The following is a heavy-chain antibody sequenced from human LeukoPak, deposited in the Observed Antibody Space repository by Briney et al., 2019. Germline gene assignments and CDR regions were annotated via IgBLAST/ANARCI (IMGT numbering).Heavy chain of an antibody. Sequence: GGSLRLSCAASGFTFSSYAMSWVRQAPGKGLEWVSAISGSGGSTYYADSVKGRFTISRDNAKNSLYLQMNSLRAEDTAVYYCARDLTYGDTHWGQGTLVTVSS. J-gene: IGHJ4*02. CDR2: ISGSGGST. D-gene: IGHD4-17*01. V-gene: IGHV3-23*01. CDR3: ARDLTYGDTH. CDR1: GFTFSSYA.